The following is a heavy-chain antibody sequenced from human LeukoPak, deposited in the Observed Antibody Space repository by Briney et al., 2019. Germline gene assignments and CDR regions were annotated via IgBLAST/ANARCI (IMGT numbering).Heavy chain of an antibody. CDR3: ARLVVVAATGGYYMDV. CDR1: GFTFSDYY. CDR2: ISSSGSTI. Sequence: GGSLRLSCAASGFTFSDYYMSWIRQATGKGLEWVSYISSSGSTIYYADSVKGRFTISRDNAKNSLYLQMNSLRAEDTAVYYCARLVVVAATGGYYMDVWGKGTTVTVSS. V-gene: IGHV3-11*01. D-gene: IGHD2-15*01. J-gene: IGHJ6*03.